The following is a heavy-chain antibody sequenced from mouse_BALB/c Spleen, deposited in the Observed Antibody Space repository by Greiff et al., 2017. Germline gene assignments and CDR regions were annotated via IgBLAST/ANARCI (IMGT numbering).Heavy chain of an antibody. CDR1: GFTFSDYY. V-gene: IGHV5-4*02. CDR3: ARDRNWDGAMDY. Sequence: EVQVVESGGGLVKPGGSLKLSCAASGFTFSDYYMYWVRQTPEKRLEWVATISDGGSYTYYPDSVKGRFTISRDNAKNNLYLQMSSLKSEDTAMYYCARDRNWDGAMDYGGQGTSVTVSS. J-gene: IGHJ4*01. D-gene: IGHD4-1*01. CDR2: ISDGGSYT.